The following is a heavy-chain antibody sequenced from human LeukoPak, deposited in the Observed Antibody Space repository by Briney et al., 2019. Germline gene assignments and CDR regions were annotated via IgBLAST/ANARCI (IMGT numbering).Heavy chain of an antibody. J-gene: IGHJ3*02. CDR3: ARSIMYGDHGEDI. D-gene: IGHD4-17*01. V-gene: IGHV3-48*03. CDR2: INSVGGTT. CDR1: RFTFSNYW. Sequence: GGSLRLSCAAYRFTFSNYWMSRLPHAQGKGLEWISYINSVGGTTFYADSVKGRFTISRDNAKNTLYLQMDSLRAEDAAIYYCARSIMYGDHGEDIWGQGTVVAVSS.